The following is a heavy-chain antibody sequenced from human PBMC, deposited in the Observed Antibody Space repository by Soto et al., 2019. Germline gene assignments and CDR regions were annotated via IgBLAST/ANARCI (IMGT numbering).Heavy chain of an antibody. CDR2: IYYSGST. CDR1: GGSISSYY. D-gene: IGHD2-8*01. Sequence: SETLSLTCTVSGGSISSYYWSWIRQPPGKGLEWIGYIYYSGSTKCNPSLKSRVTISVDTSKNQFSLKLTSVTAADTAVYYCARGTEIYAKSDYWGQGTLVTVSS. J-gene: IGHJ4*02. CDR3: ARGTEIYAKSDY. V-gene: IGHV4-59*01.